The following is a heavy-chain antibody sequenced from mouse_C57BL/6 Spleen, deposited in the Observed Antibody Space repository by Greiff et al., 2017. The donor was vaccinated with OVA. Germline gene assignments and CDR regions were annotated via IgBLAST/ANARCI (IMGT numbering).Heavy chain of an antibody. D-gene: IGHD1-1*01. Sequence: EVKLVESGGDLVKPGGSLKLSFAASGFTFSSYGMSWVRQTPDKRLEWVATISSGGSYTYYPDSVKGRFTISRDNAKNTLYLQMSSLKSEDTAMYYCARPNGSSFWYFDVWGTGTTVTVSS. J-gene: IGHJ1*03. CDR3: ARPNGSSFWYFDV. CDR2: ISSGGSYT. V-gene: IGHV5-6*02. CDR1: GFTFSSYG.